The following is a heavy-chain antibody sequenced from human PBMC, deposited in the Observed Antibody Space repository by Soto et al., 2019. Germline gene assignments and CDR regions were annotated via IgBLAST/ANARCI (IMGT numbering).Heavy chain of an antibody. J-gene: IGHJ4*02. CDR3: ARDIFGGSYDFWH. D-gene: IGHD3-3*01. Sequence: EVQVVESGGGLVQPGGSLRLSCAVSGFTVNNIFMTWVRQAPGKGLEWVSVISSDGSTYYADSVKGRFTISRENSKNTLFLEMRSLRAGDTAVYYCARDIFGGSYDFWHGGQGTLVTVSS. CDR1: GFTVNNIF. CDR2: ISSDGST. V-gene: IGHV3-66*01.